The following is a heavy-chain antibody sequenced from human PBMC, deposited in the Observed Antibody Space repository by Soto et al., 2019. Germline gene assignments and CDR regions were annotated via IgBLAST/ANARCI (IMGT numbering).Heavy chain of an antibody. D-gene: IGHD2-2*01. CDR2: ISYDGTIT. Sequence: PGGSLRLSCAASGFTISNYGMHWVRQAPGKGLEWVAVISYDGTITYYADSVKGRFTISRDNSKNTLYLQMNSLRTEDTAVYYRATTRVGPCSSSICFSGIFDGMDVWGQGTTVTVSS. V-gene: IGHV3-30-3*01. J-gene: IGHJ6*02. CDR3: ATTRVGPCSSSICFSGIFDGMDV. CDR1: GFTISNYG.